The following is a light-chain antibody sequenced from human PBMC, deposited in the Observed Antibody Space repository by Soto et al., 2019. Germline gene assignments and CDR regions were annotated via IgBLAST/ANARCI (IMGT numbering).Light chain of an antibody. J-gene: IGKJ3*01. CDR3: QQANSFPFT. CDR1: QIIGSW. CDR2: AAS. V-gene: IGKV1-12*02. Sequence: DIQMTQSPSSVSASIGDRVTITCRASQIIGSWLAWYQQKQGKAPTLLIYAASSLQSGVPSRFSGSGSGTDFTLTITSLHAEDSATYYCQQANSFPFTFGPGTKVDIK.